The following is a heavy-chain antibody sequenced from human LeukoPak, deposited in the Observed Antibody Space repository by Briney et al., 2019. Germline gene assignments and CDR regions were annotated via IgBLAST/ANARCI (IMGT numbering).Heavy chain of an antibody. Sequence: SQTLSLTCTVSGGSISSGSYYWSWIRQPAGKGLEWIGRIYTSGSTNYNPSLKSRFTISVDTSKNQFSLKLSSVTAADTAVYYCARSNFESYYYDSSGSYAFDIWGQGTMVTVSS. V-gene: IGHV4-61*02. CDR3: ARSNFESYYYDSSGSYAFDI. D-gene: IGHD3-22*01. CDR1: GGSISSGSYY. J-gene: IGHJ3*02. CDR2: IYTSGST.